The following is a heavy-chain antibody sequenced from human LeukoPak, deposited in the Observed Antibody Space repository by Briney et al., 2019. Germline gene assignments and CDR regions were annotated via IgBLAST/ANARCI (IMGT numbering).Heavy chain of an antibody. CDR2: IWYDGSKK. J-gene: IGHJ4*02. CDR3: ARYNTGSVDY. Sequence: GGALRLSCAASGFTFSSYGMHWFRQPPAKGLEWVAVIWYDGSKKYYADSVKGRFTISRDNSKNTLYLQMDSLRAEDTAVYYCARYNTGSVDYWGQGTLVTVSS. CDR1: GFTFSSYG. D-gene: IGHD2-8*02. V-gene: IGHV3-33*01.